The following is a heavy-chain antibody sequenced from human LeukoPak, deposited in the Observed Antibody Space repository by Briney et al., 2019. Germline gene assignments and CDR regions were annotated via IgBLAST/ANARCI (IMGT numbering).Heavy chain of an antibody. CDR1: GGSFSGYY. V-gene: IGHV4-59*10. D-gene: IGHD2-2*01. CDR2: IYTSGST. CDR3: ARVSSRRFDP. Sequence: PSETLSLTCAVYGGSFSGYYWNWIRQPAGKGLEWIGRIYTSGSTNYNPSLKSRVTISVDTSKNQFSLKLTSVTAADTAVYYCARVSSRRFDPWGQGTLVTVSS. J-gene: IGHJ5*02.